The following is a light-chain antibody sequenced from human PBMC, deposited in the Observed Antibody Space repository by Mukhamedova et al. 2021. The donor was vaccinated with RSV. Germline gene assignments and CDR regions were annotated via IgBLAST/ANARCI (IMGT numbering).Light chain of an antibody. CDR2: GAS. Sequence: VTITCRASQDIGSFLVWYQQKPGKVPEVLIYGASTLQSGAPSRFRGSGYGTGFTLTISSLQPDDVATYYCQHYNSGPLTFG. V-gene: IGKV1-27*01. CDR3: QHYNSGPLT. CDR1: QDIGSF. J-gene: IGKJ4*01.